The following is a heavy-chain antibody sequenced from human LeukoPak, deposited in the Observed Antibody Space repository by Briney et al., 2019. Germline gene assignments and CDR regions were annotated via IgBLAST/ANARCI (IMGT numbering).Heavy chain of an antibody. Sequence: SETLSLTCTVSGGSLGSNSYYWGWLPPPPGKGLEWFGRIYYSGNNYYNPSLKSRLTISVDTSNNQFSLQLSSVTAADTAVYYCATDVLTGTTVLYYYGMDVWGQGTTVTVSS. CDR2: IYYSGNN. CDR1: GGSLGSNSYY. V-gene: IGHV4-39*07. CDR3: ATDVLTGTTVLYYYGMDV. J-gene: IGHJ6*02. D-gene: IGHD1-20*01.